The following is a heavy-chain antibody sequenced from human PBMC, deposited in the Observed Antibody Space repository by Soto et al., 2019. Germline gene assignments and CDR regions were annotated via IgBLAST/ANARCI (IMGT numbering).Heavy chain of an antibody. CDR3: ARHRWAAAGTDYYGMDV. D-gene: IGHD6-13*01. CDR2: IYYSGST. J-gene: IGHJ6*02. Sequence: SETLSLTCTVSGGSISSSSYYWGWIRQPPGKGLEWIGSIYYSGSTYYNPSLKSRVTISVDTSKNQFSLKLSSVTAADTALYYCARHRWAAAGTDYYGMDVWGQGTTVT. V-gene: IGHV4-39*01. CDR1: GGSISSSSYY.